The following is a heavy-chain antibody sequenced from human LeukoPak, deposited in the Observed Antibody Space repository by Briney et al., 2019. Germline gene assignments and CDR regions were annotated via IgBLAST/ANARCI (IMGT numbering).Heavy chain of an antibody. Sequence: PSETLPLTCTVSGVSISNRDYYWVRLRQPPGQGLEWIGSINYSGTPYYNPSLQSRTTISVDTSKTQFSLKLTSVTAAETAVYYCASQFRTGYSYGPYYYGMDVWGPGTTVTVSS. V-gene: IGHV4-39*01. CDR3: ASQFRTGYSYGPYYYGMDV. D-gene: IGHD5-18*01. CDR1: GVSISNRDYY. CDR2: INYSGTP. J-gene: IGHJ6*02.